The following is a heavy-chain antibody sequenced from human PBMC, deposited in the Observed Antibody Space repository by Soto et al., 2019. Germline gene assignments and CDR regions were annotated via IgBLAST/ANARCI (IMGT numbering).Heavy chain of an antibody. V-gene: IGHV3-48*02. Sequence: EVQLVESWGGLVQPGGSLRLSCAASGFTFSSYTMNWVRQAPGKGLEWVSCISNSGSSIYYADSVKGPFTIYRDNAKNSSYLQMDSLRDEDTAVYYCANFPMNTRGGMDVWGQGTTVTVSS. CDR1: GFTFSSYT. CDR2: ISNSGSSI. D-gene: IGHD3-16*01. J-gene: IGHJ6*02. CDR3: ANFPMNTRGGMDV.